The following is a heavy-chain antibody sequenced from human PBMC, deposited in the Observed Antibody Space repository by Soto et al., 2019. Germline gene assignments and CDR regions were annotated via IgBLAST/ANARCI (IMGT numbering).Heavy chain of an antibody. D-gene: IGHD3-10*01. J-gene: IGHJ4*02. Sequence: QVQLKESGPGLVKPSQTLSLTCTVSGGSISSGDYYWSWIRQPPGKGLEWIGYIYYSGSTYYKPSLKSRVTISVDTSKNQFSLKLSSVTAADTAVYYCARVGGFGATTIDYWGQGTLVTVSS. V-gene: IGHV4-30-4*01. CDR3: ARVGGFGATTIDY. CDR1: GGSISSGDYY. CDR2: IYYSGST.